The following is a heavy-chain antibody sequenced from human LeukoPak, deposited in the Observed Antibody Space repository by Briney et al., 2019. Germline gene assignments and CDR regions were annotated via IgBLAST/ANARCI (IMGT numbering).Heavy chain of an antibody. V-gene: IGHV4-34*01. CDR2: INHSGST. CDR1: GGSFSGYY. CDR3: ARAFTIFGGVIRYYFDY. Sequence: PSETLSLTCAVYGGSFSGYYWSWIRQPPGKGLEWIGEINHSGSTNYNPSLKSRVTISVDTSKNQFSLKLSSVTAADTAVYYCARAFTIFGGVIRYYFDYWGQGTLVTVSS. J-gene: IGHJ4*02. D-gene: IGHD3-3*01.